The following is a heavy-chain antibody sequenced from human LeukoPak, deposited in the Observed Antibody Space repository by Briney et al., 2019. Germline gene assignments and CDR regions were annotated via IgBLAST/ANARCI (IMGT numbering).Heavy chain of an antibody. Sequence: SETLSLTCAVYGGSFSGYYWSWIRQPPGKGLEWIGEINHSGSTNYNPSLKSRVTISVDTSKNQFSLKLSSVTAADTAVYYCARSIAVAVHSFNWFDPWGQGTLVTVSS. D-gene: IGHD6-19*01. J-gene: IGHJ5*02. CDR2: INHSGST. CDR1: GGSFSGYY. V-gene: IGHV4-34*01. CDR3: ARSIAVAVHSFNWFDP.